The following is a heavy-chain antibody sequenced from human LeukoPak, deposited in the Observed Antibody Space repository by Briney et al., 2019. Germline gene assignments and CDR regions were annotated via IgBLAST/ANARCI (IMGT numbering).Heavy chain of an antibody. D-gene: IGHD6-19*01. CDR3: ARAGAVAGPFDY. V-gene: IGHV1-46*01. CDR2: INPSGGST. Sequence: ASVKVSCTASGYTFTSYYMHWVRQAPGQGLEWMGIINPSGGSTSYAQKFQGRVTMTRDTSTSTVYMELSSLRSEDTAVYYCARAGAVAGPFDYWGQGTLVTVSS. J-gene: IGHJ4*02. CDR1: GYTFTSYY.